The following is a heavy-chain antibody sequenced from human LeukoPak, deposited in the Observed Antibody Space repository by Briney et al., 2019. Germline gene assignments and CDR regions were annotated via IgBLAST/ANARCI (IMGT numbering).Heavy chain of an antibody. CDR3: AREGPRGNPQFDY. D-gene: IGHD2/OR15-2a*01. CDR2: IWYDGSNK. Sequence: GGSLRLSCAASGFTFGSYGMHWVRQAPGKGLEWVALIWYDGSNKYYADSVKGRLTISRDNSKNTLYLQMNSLRAEDTAVYYCAREGPRGNPQFDYWGQGTLVTVSS. J-gene: IGHJ4*02. CDR1: GFTFGSYG. V-gene: IGHV3-33*08.